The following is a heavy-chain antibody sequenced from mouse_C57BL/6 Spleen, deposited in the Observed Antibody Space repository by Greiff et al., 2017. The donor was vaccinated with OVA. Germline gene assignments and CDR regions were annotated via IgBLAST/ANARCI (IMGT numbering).Heavy chain of an antibody. CDR3: ARRITTVVAFDY. CDR2: IDPSDSYT. Sequence: VQLQQPGAELVKPGASVKLSCKASGYTFTSYWMQWVKQRPGQGLEWIGEIDPSDSYTNYNQKFKGKATLTVDTTSSKAYMQLSNLTSEDSAVYYCARRITTVVAFDYWGQGTTLTVSS. V-gene: IGHV1-50*01. D-gene: IGHD1-1*01. CDR1: GYTFTSYW. J-gene: IGHJ2*01.